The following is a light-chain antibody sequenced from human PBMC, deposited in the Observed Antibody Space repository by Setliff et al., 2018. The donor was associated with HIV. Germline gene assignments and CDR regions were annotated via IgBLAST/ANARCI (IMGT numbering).Light chain of an antibody. CDR1: SRDVGSYKL. CDR2: EVT. Sequence: QSALAQPASVSGSPGQSITISCTGTSRDVGSYKLVSWYQQYPGKAPKLIICEVTKRPSGVSNRFSGFKSGYTASLTISGLQAEDEADYYCSSFTSSGTYVFGTGTKVTVL. CDR3: SSFTSSGTYV. J-gene: IGLJ1*01. V-gene: IGLV2-14*02.